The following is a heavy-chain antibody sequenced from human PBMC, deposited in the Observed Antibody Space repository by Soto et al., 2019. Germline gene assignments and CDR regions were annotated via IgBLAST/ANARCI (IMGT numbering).Heavy chain of an antibody. CDR3: AKETYSGPLDY. V-gene: IGHV3-30*18. J-gene: IGHJ4*02. Sequence: QVQLVESGGGVVQPGRSLRLSCAASGFTFSSYGMHWVRQAPGKGLEWVAVISYDGSNKYYADSVKGRFTISRDNSKNTRYLQRNGLRAEDTAVYYCAKETYSGPLDYWGQGTLVTVSS. CDR2: ISYDGSNK. CDR1: GFTFSSYG. D-gene: IGHD2-15*01.